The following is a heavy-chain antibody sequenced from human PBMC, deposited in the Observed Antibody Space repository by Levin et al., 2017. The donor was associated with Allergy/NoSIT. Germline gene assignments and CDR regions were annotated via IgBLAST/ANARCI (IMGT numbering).Heavy chain of an antibody. J-gene: IGHJ6*02. Sequence: ASVKVSCKASGYTFTRNGISWVRQAPGQGLEWMGWISAYNDNTNYAQKFQGRVTMTTDTSTSTAYMELRSLRSDDTAVYYCARDWSCGGGGCYPYYYGMDVWGQGTTVTVSS. D-gene: IGHD2-15*01. V-gene: IGHV1-18*01. CDR3: ARDWSCGGGGCYPYYYGMDV. CDR2: ISAYNDNT. CDR1: GYTFTRNG.